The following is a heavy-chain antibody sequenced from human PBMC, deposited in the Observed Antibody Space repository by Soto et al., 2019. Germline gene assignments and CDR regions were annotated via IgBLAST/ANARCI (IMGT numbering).Heavy chain of an antibody. CDR1: GGTFSSYA. CDR3: ARDSLPSSYGYWWIFDY. Sequence: QVQLVQSGAEVQKPGSSVKVSCKASGGTFSSYAISWVRQAPGQGLEWMGGIIPIFGTANYAQKLQGRVTITADESTSTAYMELSSLRSEDTAVYYCARDSLPSSYGYWWIFDYWGQGTLVTVSS. J-gene: IGHJ4*02. CDR2: IIPIFGTA. D-gene: IGHD5-18*01. V-gene: IGHV1-69*01.